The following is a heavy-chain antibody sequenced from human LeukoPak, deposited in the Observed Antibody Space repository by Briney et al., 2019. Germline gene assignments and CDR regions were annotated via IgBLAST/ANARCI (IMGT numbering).Heavy chain of an antibody. V-gene: IGHV3-21*04. CDR2: ISSSSSYI. CDR1: GSTFSSYS. D-gene: IGHD3-22*01. Sequence: GGSLRLSCAASGSTFSSYSMNWVRQAPGKGLEWVSSISSSSSYIYYADSVKGRFTISRDNAKNSLYLQMNSLRAEDTAVYYCARGRSYYYDSSGYEYFQHWGQGTLVTVSS. CDR3: ARGRSYYYDSSGYEYFQH. J-gene: IGHJ1*01.